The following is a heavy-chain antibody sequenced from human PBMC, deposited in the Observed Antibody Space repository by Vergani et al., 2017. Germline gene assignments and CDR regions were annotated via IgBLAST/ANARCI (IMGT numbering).Heavy chain of an antibody. J-gene: IGHJ4*02. D-gene: IGHD3-3*01. CDR1: GGSISSYY. CDR2: IYYSGST. Sequence: QVQLQESGPGLVKPSETLSLTCTVPGGSISSYYWSWIRQPPGKGLEWIGYIYYSGSTNYNPSLKSRVTISVDKSKNQFSLKLSSVTAADTAVYYCARCDDFWSGYYQTWGQGTLVTVSS. V-gene: IGHV4-59*12. CDR3: ARCDDFWSGYYQT.